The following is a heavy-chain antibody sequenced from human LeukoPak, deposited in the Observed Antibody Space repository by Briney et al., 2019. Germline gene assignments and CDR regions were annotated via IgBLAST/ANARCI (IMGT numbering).Heavy chain of an antibody. V-gene: IGHV3-30-3*01. J-gene: IGHJ4*02. CDR1: GFTFSSYA. CDR2: ISYDGSIK. CDR3: AREDTDPYSGYDSAGSYFDY. D-gene: IGHD5-12*01. Sequence: GGSLRLSCAGSGFTFSSYAMHWVRQAPGKGLEWVAVISYDGSIKYYADSVKGRFTISRDNSKNTLYLQMNSLRAEDTAVYYCAREDTDPYSGYDSAGSYFDYWGQGTLVTVSS.